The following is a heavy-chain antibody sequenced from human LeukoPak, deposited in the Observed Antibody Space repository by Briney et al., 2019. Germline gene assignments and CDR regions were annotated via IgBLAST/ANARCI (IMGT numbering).Heavy chain of an antibody. V-gene: IGHV2-5*01. Sequence: SGPTLVNPTQTLTLTCTFSGFSLTTSGVGVGWIRQPPGKALEWLALIYWNNGNRYNPSLKTRLTITKDTSKNQVVLIMANMDPVDTATYYCAHYGDYRFLYYFDYWGQGTPVTVSS. D-gene: IGHD4-17*01. CDR1: GFSLTTSGVG. CDR2: IYWNNGN. J-gene: IGHJ4*02. CDR3: AHYGDYRFLYYFDY.